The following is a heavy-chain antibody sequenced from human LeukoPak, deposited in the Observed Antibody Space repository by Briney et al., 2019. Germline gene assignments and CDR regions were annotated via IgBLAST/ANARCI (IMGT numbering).Heavy chain of an antibody. CDR1: GFTFDDYA. V-gene: IGHV3-9*01. J-gene: IGHJ4*02. D-gene: IGHD5-12*01. CDR2: INWNSDSI. Sequence: GGSLRLSCAVSGFTFDDYAMHWVRQVPGKGLEWVSGINWNSDSIGYPGSVKGRFTTSRDNAKNSLYLQMNSLRAEDTAFYYCAINGGGDSGYGNFDYWGQGTLVTVSS. CDR3: AINGGGDSGYGNFDY.